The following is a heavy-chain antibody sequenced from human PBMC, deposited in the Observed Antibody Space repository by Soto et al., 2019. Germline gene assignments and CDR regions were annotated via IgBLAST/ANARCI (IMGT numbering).Heavy chain of an antibody. J-gene: IGHJ4*02. D-gene: IGHD3-3*01. CDR3: ARGRLFLTTSGLAITYFDY. CDR1: SGSFSGYY. Sequence: PSETLSLTCAVYSGSFSGYYYSWIRQSPGKGLEWIGEITHGGSTTYSPSLKSRVTMSLDTSKNQSSLNMTSMTAADTAVYYCARGRLFLTTSGLAITYFDYWGQGTLVTVSS. V-gene: IGHV4-34*01. CDR2: ITHGGST.